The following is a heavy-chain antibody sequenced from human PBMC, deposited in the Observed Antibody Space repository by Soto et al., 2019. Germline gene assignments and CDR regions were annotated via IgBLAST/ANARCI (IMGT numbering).Heavy chain of an antibody. CDR3: ARGGELAGWMPFDS. Sequence: QVHLVQSGAEVKKPGSSVKVSCRASGGTFNTYGFNGVRQAPGQGLEWMGGIIPLFGTTTYAQNFQGRVMITADQSTTTAYMEMSGLTSEDTAVYFCARGGELAGWMPFDSWGQGTLVTVSS. CDR2: IIPLFGTT. V-gene: IGHV1-69*01. CDR1: GGTFNTYG. D-gene: IGHD6-19*01. J-gene: IGHJ4*02.